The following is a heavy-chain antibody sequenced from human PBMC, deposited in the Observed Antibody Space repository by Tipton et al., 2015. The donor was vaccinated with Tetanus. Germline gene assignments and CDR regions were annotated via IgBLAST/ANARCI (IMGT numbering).Heavy chain of an antibody. D-gene: IGHD2-8*02. V-gene: IGHV3-9*01. Sequence: SLRLSCAASGFTFDDYAMHWVRQAPGKGLEWVSGISWNSGTIGYADSVKGRFTISRDNAKNSLYLQMNSLRAEDTALYYCAKGTGYYGMDVWGQGTMVTVSS. CDR2: ISWNSGTI. J-gene: IGHJ6*02. CDR3: AKGTGYYGMDV. CDR1: GFTFDDYA.